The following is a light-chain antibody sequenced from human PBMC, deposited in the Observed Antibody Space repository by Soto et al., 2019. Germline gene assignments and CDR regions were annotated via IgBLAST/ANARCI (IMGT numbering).Light chain of an antibody. V-gene: IGKV3-11*01. J-gene: IGKJ3*01. CDR3: QQRSNWHT. CDR1: QSVSSY. Sequence: EIVLTQSPATLSLSPGERATLSCRARQSVSSYLAWYQQKPGQAPRLLIYDASNGATGIPARFSGSGSGTDFTLTISSLEPEDFAVYYCQQRSNWHTFGPGTKVDIK. CDR2: DAS.